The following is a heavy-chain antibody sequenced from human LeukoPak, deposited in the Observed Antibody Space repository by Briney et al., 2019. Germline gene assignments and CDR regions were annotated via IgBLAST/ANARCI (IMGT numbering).Heavy chain of an antibody. D-gene: IGHD6-13*01. CDR3: ATGPPHEQQLAYYYYYYMDV. J-gene: IGHJ6*03. CDR2: FDPEDGET. V-gene: IGHV1-24*01. Sequence: ASVKVSCKVSGYTLTELSMHWVRQAPGKGLEWMGGFDPEDGETIYAQKFQGRVTMTEDTSTDTAYMELSSLRSEDTAVYYCATGPPHEQQLAYYYYYYMDVWGKGTTVTVSS. CDR1: GYTLTELS.